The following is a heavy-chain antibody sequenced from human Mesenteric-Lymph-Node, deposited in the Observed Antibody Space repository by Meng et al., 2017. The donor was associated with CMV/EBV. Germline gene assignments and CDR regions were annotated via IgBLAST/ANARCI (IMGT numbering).Heavy chain of an antibody. CDR1: RDSISSRSHY. D-gene: IGHD1-26*01. Sequence: SETLSLTCTASRDSISSRSHYWSWIRHHPGRGLEWIVNIYYTGAVYYNPSLKSRIIVSIDTSKNEFSLKLTSVTAADTAVYYCARFGIVGTTNHFDPWGQGTQVTVSS. CDR2: IYYTGAV. CDR3: ARFGIVGTTNHFDP. V-gene: IGHV4-31*02. J-gene: IGHJ5*02.